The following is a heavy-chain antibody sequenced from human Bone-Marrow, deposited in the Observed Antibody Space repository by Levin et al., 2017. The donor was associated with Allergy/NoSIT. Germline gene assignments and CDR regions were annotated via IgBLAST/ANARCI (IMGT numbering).Heavy chain of an antibody. CDR1: GGSISSGDYY. D-gene: IGHD5-18*01. CDR2: IYYSGST. CDR3: ARVRYSYGFSDY. Sequence: LSCTVSGGSISSGDYYWSWIRQPPGKGLEWIGYIYYSGSTYYNPSLKSRVTISVDTSKNQFSLKLSSVTAADTAMYYCARVRYSYGFSDYWGQGTLVAVSP. V-gene: IGHV4-30-4*01. J-gene: IGHJ4*02.